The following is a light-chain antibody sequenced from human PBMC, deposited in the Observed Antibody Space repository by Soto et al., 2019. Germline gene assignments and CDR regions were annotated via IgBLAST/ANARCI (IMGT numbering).Light chain of an antibody. CDR3: CSYAGSSWV. V-gene: IGLV2-23*01. Sequence: QSALTQPASVSGSPGQSITISCTGTSSDVGSYNLVSWYQQHPGKAPKLMIYEGSKRPSGVSNRFSGSKSGNTASLTISGLQAEDDAYYYCCSYAGSSWVFGGGTKLTVL. J-gene: IGLJ3*02. CDR1: SSDVGSYNL. CDR2: EGS.